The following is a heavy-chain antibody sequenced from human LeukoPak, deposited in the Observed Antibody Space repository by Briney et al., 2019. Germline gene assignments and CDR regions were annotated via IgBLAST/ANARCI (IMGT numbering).Heavy chain of an antibody. D-gene: IGHD2-15*01. CDR3: AKDPPCSGGTCYGYFES. V-gene: IGHV3-23*01. J-gene: IGHJ4*02. Sequence: GGSLRLSCVASGFTFSTYAMNWVRQAPGKGLEWVSIISGSGGNTFYADSVKGRFTISRDNSKNTLYLQMNNLRDEDTAVYYCAKDPPCSGGTCYGYFESWGQGILVTVSS. CDR1: GFTFSTYA. CDR2: ISGSGGNT.